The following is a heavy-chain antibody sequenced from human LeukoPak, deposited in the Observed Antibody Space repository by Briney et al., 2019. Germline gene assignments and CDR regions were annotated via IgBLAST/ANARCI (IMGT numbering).Heavy chain of an antibody. CDR3: ERRYCNGGSCYDY. CDR2: INLSGST. D-gene: IGHD2-15*01. Sequence: SETLSLTCAVYGGSFSGYCWSWIRQPPGKGLEWIGEINLSGSTNYNPSIKSAVPISGDTSNYEFSLKLSSVTTADTAEYYCERRYCNGGSCYDYWGQGTLVTVSS. CDR1: GGSFSGYC. V-gene: IGHV4-34*01. J-gene: IGHJ4*02.